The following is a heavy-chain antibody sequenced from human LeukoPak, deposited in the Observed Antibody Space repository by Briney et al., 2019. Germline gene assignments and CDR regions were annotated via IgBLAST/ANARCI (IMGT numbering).Heavy chain of an antibody. Sequence: GGSLRLSCAVSGFTVSNNYMSWVRQAPGKGLEWVANIKQDGGEKNYVDSVKGRFTISRDNAKNSLYLQMNSLRAEDTAVYYCASDFNYWGQGTLVTVSS. V-gene: IGHV3-7*03. J-gene: IGHJ4*02. CDR3: ASDFNY. CDR1: GFTVSNNY. CDR2: IKQDGGEK.